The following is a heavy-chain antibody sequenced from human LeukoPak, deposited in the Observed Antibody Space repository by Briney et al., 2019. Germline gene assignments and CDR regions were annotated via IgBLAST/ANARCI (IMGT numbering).Heavy chain of an antibody. V-gene: IGHV1-69*05. CDR1: GGTFSSYA. CDR3: AIAAAAYYFDY. CDR2: IIPIFGTA. D-gene: IGHD6-13*01. Sequence: GASVKVSCKASGGTFSSYAISWVRQAPGQGLEWMGGIIPIFGTANYAQKFQGRVTITTDESTSTAYMELSSLRPEDTAVYYCAIAAAAYYFDYWGQGTLVTVSS. J-gene: IGHJ4*02.